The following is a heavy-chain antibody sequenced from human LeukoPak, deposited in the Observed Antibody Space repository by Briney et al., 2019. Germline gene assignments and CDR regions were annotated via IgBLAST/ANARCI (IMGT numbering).Heavy chain of an antibody. D-gene: IGHD4-17*01. J-gene: IGHJ6*03. CDR1: GGSISSYY. V-gene: IGHV4-4*07. Sequence: SETLSLTCTVSGGSISSYYWSWIRQPAGKGLEWIGRIYTSGSTNYNPPLKSRVTMSVDTSKNQFSLKLSSVTAADTAVYYCAREGVDYGDYRYWRSPYYYYMDVWGKGTTVTISS. CDR2: IYTSGST. CDR3: AREGVDYGDYRYWRSPYYYYMDV.